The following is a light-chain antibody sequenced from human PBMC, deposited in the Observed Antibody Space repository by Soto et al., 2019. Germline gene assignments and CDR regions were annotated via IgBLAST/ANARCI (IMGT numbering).Light chain of an antibody. J-gene: IGLJ1*01. CDR2: QVT. V-gene: IGLV2-8*01. Sequence: QSALTQPPSASGSPGQSVTISCTGTSSDVGAYNYVSWYQQHPGKAPKLLFYQVTKRPSGVPDRFSASKSGNTASLTVSGLQAEDEADYYCSSKAGNTFYVFGTGTKLTVL. CDR1: SSDVGAYNY. CDR3: SSKAGNTFYV.